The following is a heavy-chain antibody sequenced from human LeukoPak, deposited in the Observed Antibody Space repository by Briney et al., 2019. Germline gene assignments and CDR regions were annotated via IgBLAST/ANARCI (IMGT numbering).Heavy chain of an antibody. D-gene: IGHD2-15*01. V-gene: IGHV3-9*01. J-gene: IGHJ4*02. CDR3: AGSGDDFDY. CDR2: ISWNSGSI. Sequence: SGGSLRLSCAASGFTFDDYAMHWVRQAPGKGLEWVSGISWNSGSIGYADSVKGRFTISRDNAKNSLYLQMNSLRAEDTALYYCAGSGDDFDYWGQGTLVTVSS. CDR1: GFTFDDYA.